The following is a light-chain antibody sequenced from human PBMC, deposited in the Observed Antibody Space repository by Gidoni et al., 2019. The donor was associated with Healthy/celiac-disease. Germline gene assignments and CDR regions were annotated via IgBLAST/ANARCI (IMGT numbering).Light chain of an antibody. J-gene: IGKJ2*02. CDR2: DAS. V-gene: IGKV1-5*01. Sequence: DIQMNQSPSTLPASVGDRVTLTCRASQSISSWLAWYQQKPGKAPKLLIYDASSLESGVPSRFSGSGSGTEFTLTISSLQPDDFATYYCQQYNSYSCTFGQGTKLEIK. CDR1: QSISSW. CDR3: QQYNSYSCT.